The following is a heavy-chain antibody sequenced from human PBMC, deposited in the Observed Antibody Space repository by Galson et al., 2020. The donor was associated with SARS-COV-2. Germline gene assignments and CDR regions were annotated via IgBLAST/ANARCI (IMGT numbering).Heavy chain of an antibody. CDR3: AGDRNTNWFYY. J-gene: IGHJ5*01. CDR2: IHYSGGT. Sequence: SETLSLTCTVSGGAISGSRHYWGWVRQPAGKGLEWIGIIHYSGGTFYNPSLKSRVTISVDTSKHQFSLKLTSVTAADTAVYYCAGDRNTNWFYYWGQGALVAVSS. V-gene: IGHV4-39*07. CDR1: GGAISGSRHY.